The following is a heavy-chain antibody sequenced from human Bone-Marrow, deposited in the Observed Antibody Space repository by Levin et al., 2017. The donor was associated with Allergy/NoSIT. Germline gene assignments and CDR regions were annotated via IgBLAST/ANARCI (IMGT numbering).Heavy chain of an antibody. Sequence: GGSLRLSCAASGFTFSSYSMNWVRQAPGKGLEWVSSISISGSDIYYTDSVKGRFTISRDNAKNSLFLHMNSLRAEDTAVYYCGRPRGLCWLTGPFEIWGQGTMVTVSA. V-gene: IGHV3-21*01. CDR2: ISISGSDI. D-gene: IGHD3-9*01. CDR1: GFTFSSYS. J-gene: IGHJ3*02. CDR3: GRPRGLCWLTGPFEI.